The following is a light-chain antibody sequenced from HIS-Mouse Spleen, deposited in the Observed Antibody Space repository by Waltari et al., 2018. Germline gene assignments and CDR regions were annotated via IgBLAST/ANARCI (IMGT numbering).Light chain of an antibody. V-gene: IGLV3-10*01. CDR1: ALPKKY. J-gene: IGLJ2*01. CDR2: EDS. CDR3: YSTDSSGNHRV. Sequence: SYELTQPPSVSVSPVQTARITCPGDALPKKYAYCYQQKSGQAPVLVIYEDSTRPSGIPERFSGSSSGTMATLTISGAQVEDEADYYCYSTDSSGNHRVFGGGTKLTVL.